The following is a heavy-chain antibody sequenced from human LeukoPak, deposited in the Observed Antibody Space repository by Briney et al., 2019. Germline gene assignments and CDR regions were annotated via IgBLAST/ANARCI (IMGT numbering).Heavy chain of an antibody. D-gene: IGHD2-15*01. Sequence: QPGGSLRLSCAASGFTFNNYAMSWVRQAPGKGLEWVSAIPGSGDNTYSADSVRGRFTISRDNSKNTLYLQMNTLRAEDTAVYYCAKEGVDCSRGKCYYGYYHMDVWGKGTTVTVSS. CDR2: IPGSGDNT. CDR1: GFTFNNYA. V-gene: IGHV3-23*01. CDR3: AKEGVDCSRGKCYYGYYHMDV. J-gene: IGHJ6*03.